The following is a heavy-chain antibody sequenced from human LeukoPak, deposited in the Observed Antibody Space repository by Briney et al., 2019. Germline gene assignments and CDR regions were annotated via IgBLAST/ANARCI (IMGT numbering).Heavy chain of an antibody. D-gene: IGHD3-10*01. CDR2: ISYDGSNK. CDR1: GFIFSNYG. CDR3: ARENYYGSGTPGPYYYYGMDI. Sequence: GGSLRLSCAASGFIFSNYGMSWVRQAPGKGLEWVAVISYDGSNKYYADSVKGRFTISRDNSKNTLYLQMNSLRAEDTAVYYCARENYYGSGTPGPYYYYGMDIWGQGTTATVSS. J-gene: IGHJ6*02. V-gene: IGHV3-30*03.